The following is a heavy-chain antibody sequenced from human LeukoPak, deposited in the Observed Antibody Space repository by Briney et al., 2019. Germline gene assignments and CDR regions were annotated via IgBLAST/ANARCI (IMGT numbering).Heavy chain of an antibody. V-gene: IGHV3-30-3*01. CDR3: AREPEYCSSTSCPGAFDI. CDR2: ISYDGSNK. Sequence: GGSLRLSCAASGFTFSSYAMHWVRQAPGKGLEWMAVISYDGSNKYYADSVKGRFTISRDNSKNTLYLQMNSLRAEDTAVYYCAREPEYCSSTSCPGAFDIWGQGTMVTVSS. J-gene: IGHJ3*02. CDR1: GFTFSSYA. D-gene: IGHD2-2*01.